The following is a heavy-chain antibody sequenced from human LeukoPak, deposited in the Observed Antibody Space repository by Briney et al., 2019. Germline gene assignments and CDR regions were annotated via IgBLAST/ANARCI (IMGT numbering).Heavy chain of an antibody. CDR3: ARGSGSSWYFYFDY. V-gene: IGHV3-48*03. D-gene: IGHD6-13*01. CDR2: ISSSGSTI. CDR1: GFTFSSYE. Sequence: GGSLRLSCAASGFTFSSYEMNWVRQAPGKGLEWVSYISSSGSTIYYADSVKGRFTISRDNAKNSVYLQMNSLRAEDTALYYCARGSGSSWYFYFDYWGQGTLVTVSS. J-gene: IGHJ4*02.